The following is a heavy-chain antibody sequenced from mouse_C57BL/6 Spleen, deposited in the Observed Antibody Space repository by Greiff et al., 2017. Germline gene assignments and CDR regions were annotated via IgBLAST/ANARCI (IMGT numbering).Heavy chain of an antibody. CDR3: ARGRYFDY. CDR1: GFTFSDYY. V-gene: IGHV5-16*01. J-gene: IGHJ2*01. Sequence: DVKLVESEGGLVQPGSSMKLSCTASGFTFSDYYMAWVRQVPEKGLEWVANINYDGSSTYYLDSLKSRFIISRDNAKNILYLQMSSLKSEDTATYYCARGRYFDYWGQGTTLTVSS. CDR2: INYDGSST.